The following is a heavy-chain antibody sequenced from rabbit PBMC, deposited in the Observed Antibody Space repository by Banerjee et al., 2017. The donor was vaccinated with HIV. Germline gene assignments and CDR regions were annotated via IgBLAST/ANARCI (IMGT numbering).Heavy chain of an antibody. CDR1: GFSFSSGYY. CDR2: IYVGSSGTT. J-gene: IGHJ4*01. CDR3: GRGYGGYNVYGYSCAL. Sequence: QSLEESGGDLVKPGASLTLTCTASGFSFSSGYYMCWVRQAPGKGLEWIACIYVGSSGTTYYARWAKGRFTISKTSSTTVTLQMTSLTAADTATYFCGRGYGGYNVYGYSCALWGPGTLVTVS. D-gene: IGHD7-1*01. V-gene: IGHV1S40*01.